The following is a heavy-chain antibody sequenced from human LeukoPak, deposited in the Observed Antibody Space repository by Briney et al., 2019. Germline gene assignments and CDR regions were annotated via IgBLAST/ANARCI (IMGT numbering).Heavy chain of an antibody. D-gene: IGHD6-13*01. CDR2: IYTSGST. CDR3: ARGSIAAAGTIFDYYYYYYMDV. J-gene: IGHJ6*03. Sequence: SETLSLTCTVSGGSISSGNYYWSWIRQPAGKGLEWIGRIYTSGSTNYNPSLKSRVTISVDTSKNQFSLKLSSVTAADTAVYYCARGSIAAAGTIFDYYYYYYMDVWGKGTTVTISS. V-gene: IGHV4-61*02. CDR1: GGSISSGNYY.